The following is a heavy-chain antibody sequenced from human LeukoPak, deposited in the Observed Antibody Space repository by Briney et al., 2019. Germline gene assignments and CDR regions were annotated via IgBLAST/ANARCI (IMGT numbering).Heavy chain of an antibody. CDR1: GYTFTSYD. CDR2: MNPNSGST. J-gene: IGHJ6*03. Sequence: ASVKVSCKASGYTFTSYDINWVGQATGQGLEWMGWMNPNSGSTGYAQKFQGRVTMTRNTSISTAYMELSSLRSEDTAVYYCARRERYYDFWSGTRASAYYYYMDVWGKGTTVTVSS. V-gene: IGHV1-8*01. CDR3: ARRERYYDFWSGTRASAYYYYMDV. D-gene: IGHD3-3*01.